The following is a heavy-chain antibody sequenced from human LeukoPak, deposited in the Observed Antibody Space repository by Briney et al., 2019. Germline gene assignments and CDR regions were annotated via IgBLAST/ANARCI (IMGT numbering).Heavy chain of an antibody. J-gene: IGHJ4*02. D-gene: IGHD6-13*01. V-gene: IGHV4-38-2*02. CDR1: GYSISSGYY. CDR3: ARDGEQTADY. Sequence: SETLSLTCTVSGYSISSGYYWGWIRQPPGKGLEWIGSIYHSGSTYYNPSLKSRVTISVDTSKNQFSLKLSSVTAADTAVYYCARDGEQTADYWGQGTLVTVSS. CDR2: IYHSGST.